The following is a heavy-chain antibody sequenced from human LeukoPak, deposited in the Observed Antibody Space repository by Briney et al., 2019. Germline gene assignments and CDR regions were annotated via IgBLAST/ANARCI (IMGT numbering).Heavy chain of an antibody. Sequence: KPGGSLRLSCAASGFTFSSYSMNWVRQAPGKGLEWVSSISSSSSYIYYADSVKGRFTISRDNAKNSLYLQMNSLRAEATAVYYCARGIAAAEVYWGQGTLVTVSS. CDR2: ISSSSSYI. CDR3: ARGIAAAEVY. V-gene: IGHV3-21*01. CDR1: GFTFSSYS. J-gene: IGHJ4*02. D-gene: IGHD6-13*01.